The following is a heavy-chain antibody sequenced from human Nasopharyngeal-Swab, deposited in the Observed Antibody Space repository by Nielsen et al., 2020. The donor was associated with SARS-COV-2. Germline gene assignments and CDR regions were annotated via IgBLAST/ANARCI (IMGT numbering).Heavy chain of an antibody. CDR1: GFTFSSYA. Sequence: GESLKISCAASGFTFSSYAMNWVRQAPGKGLEWVSAISGSGGSTFYADSVKGRFTISRDNSKNTLYLQMNSLRAEDTAVYYCWTGSRNWGQGTLVTVSS. CDR2: ISGSGGST. J-gene: IGHJ4*02. V-gene: IGHV3-23*01. CDR3: WTGSRN.